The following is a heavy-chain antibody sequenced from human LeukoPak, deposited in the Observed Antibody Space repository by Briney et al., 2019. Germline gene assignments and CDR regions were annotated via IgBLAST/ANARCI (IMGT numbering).Heavy chain of an antibody. D-gene: IGHD5-12*01. CDR2: IYNSVRT. CDR3: VRDLVATIDHYYYGMDV. Sequence: SETLSLTCIVSGGSVSSGSYYWSWIRQPPGKGLEWIGYIYNSVRTNYNPSLKSRVTISVDTSKNQLSLKLRSVTAADTAVYFCVRDLVATIDHYYYGMDVWGQGTTVTVSS. CDR1: GGSVSSGSYY. V-gene: IGHV4-61*01. J-gene: IGHJ6*02.